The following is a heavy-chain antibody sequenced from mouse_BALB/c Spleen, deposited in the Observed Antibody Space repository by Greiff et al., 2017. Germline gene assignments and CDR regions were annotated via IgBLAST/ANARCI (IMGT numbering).Heavy chain of an antibody. Sequence: VQLVESGAELVRPGVSVKISCKGSGYTFTDYAMHWVKQSHAKSLEWIGVISTYYGDASYNQKFKGKATMTVDKSSSTAYMELARLTSEDSAIYYCARGPAGDYWGQGTSVTVSS. CDR1: GYTFTDYA. J-gene: IGHJ4*01. CDR3: ARGPAGDY. CDR2: ISTYYGDA. D-gene: IGHD1-2*01. V-gene: IGHV1S137*01.